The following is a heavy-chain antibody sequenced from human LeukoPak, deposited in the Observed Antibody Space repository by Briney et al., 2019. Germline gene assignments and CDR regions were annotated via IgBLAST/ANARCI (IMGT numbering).Heavy chain of an antibody. V-gene: IGHV3-66*01. D-gene: IGHD6-19*01. CDR1: GFTVSSNY. Sequence: GGSLRLSCAASGFTVSSNYMSWVRQAPGKGLEWVSVIYSGGSTYYADSVKGRFTISRDNSKNTLYLQTNSLRAEDTAVYYCARALLYSSGCAFDYWGQGTLVTVSS. J-gene: IGHJ4*02. CDR2: IYSGGST. CDR3: ARALLYSSGCAFDY.